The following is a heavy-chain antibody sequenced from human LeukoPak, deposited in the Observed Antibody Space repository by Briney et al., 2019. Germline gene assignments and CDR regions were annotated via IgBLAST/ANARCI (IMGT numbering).Heavy chain of an antibody. Sequence: GGSLRLSCAASGFTFSSYAMHWVRQAPGKGLEWVAVISYDGSNKYYADSVKGRFTISRDNSKNTLYLQMNSLRAEDTAVYYCARRYCSSTSCSPFDYWGQGTLVTVSS. CDR2: ISYDGSNK. CDR1: GFTFSSYA. CDR3: ARRYCSSTSCSPFDY. V-gene: IGHV3-30-3*01. D-gene: IGHD2-2*01. J-gene: IGHJ4*02.